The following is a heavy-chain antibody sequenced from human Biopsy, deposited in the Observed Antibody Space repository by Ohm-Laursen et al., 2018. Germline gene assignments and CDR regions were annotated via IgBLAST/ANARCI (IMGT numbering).Heavy chain of an antibody. Sequence: TLSLTCPVSGGSISSYYWTWIRQPPGKGLEWIGDVYYSGSTNRNPSLKSRVTILVDTSKNQFSLKLNSVTAADTAVYFCARDVKRYCSGTSCYSGYFGMDVWGQGTTVTVS. CDR2: VYYSGST. V-gene: IGHV4-59*01. CDR1: GGSISSYY. J-gene: IGHJ6*02. CDR3: ARDVKRYCSGTSCYSGYFGMDV. D-gene: IGHD2-2*01.